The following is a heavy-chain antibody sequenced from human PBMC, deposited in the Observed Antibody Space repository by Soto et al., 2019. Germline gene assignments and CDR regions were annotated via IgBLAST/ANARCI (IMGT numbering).Heavy chain of an antibody. CDR3: ARERDYYDSSGMNWFDP. D-gene: IGHD3-22*01. CDR1: GGTFSSYA. CDR2: IIPIFGTA. V-gene: IGHV1-69*01. J-gene: IGHJ5*02. Sequence: QVQLVQSGAEVKKPGSSVKVSCKASGGTFSSYAISWVRQAPGQGLEWMGGIIPIFGTANYAQKFQGRVTITADESTSTAYMELSSLRSEDTAMYYCARERDYYDSSGMNWFDPWGQGTLVTVSS.